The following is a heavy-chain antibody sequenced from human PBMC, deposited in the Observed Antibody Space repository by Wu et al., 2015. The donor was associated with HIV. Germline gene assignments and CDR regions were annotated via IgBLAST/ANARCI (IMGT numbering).Heavy chain of an antibody. V-gene: IGHV1-2*02. CDR3: ASDSSEGPFSHYYFAL. CDR1: GYTSTVYY. Sequence: QAQLAQSGAEVKKPGASVKVSCKASGYTSTVYYMHWMRQAPGQGLEWMGWINPNSGGTDYAQKFQGRLTMTRDSSISTAYMELSGPTSDDTAVYYCASDSSEGPFSHYYFALWGQGSLVTVSS. CDR2: INPNSGGT. D-gene: IGHD3-3*01. J-gene: IGHJ4*02.